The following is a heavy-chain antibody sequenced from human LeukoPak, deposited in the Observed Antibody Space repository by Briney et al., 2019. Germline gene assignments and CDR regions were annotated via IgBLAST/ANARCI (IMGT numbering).Heavy chain of an antibody. CDR3: ARKQLKTMASFDY. V-gene: IGHV4-4*07. Sequence: PSETLSLTCTVSGGSISSYYWGWIRQPAGKGLEWIGRIYITGTTGSTNYNPSLKSRVTMSVDTSKNQFSLKLSAVTAADTAVYYCARKQLKTMASFDYWGQGTLVTVSS. J-gene: IGHJ4*02. CDR2: IYITGTTGST. CDR1: GGSISSYY. D-gene: IGHD4/OR15-4a*01.